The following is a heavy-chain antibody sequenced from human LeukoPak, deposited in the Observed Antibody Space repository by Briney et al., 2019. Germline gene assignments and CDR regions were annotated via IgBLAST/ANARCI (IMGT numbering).Heavy chain of an antibody. Sequence: SETLSLTCTVSGASISSGTYYWSWIRQPAGKGLEWIGRIYTSGSTSYNPSLKSRVTISVDTSKNQFSLKLSSVTAADTAVYYCARYQSRLRFLEWLSNFDYWGQGSLVTVSS. D-gene: IGHD3-3*01. CDR1: GASISSGTYY. CDR3: ARYQSRLRFLEWLSNFDY. CDR2: IYTSGST. V-gene: IGHV4-61*02. J-gene: IGHJ4*02.